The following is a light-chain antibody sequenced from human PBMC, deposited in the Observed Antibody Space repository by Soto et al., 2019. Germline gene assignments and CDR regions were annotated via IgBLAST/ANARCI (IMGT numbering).Light chain of an antibody. CDR1: SSNIGAGYD. V-gene: IGLV1-40*01. CDR2: GNS. CDR3: QSYDSRGWEV. Sequence: QSVLTQPPSVSGAPGQRVTISCTGSSSNIGAGYDVHWYQQLPGTAPKLLIYGNSNRPSGVPDRFSGSKSGTSASLAITGFQAEDEADYYCQSYDSRGWEVFGGGTKLTVL. J-gene: IGLJ2*01.